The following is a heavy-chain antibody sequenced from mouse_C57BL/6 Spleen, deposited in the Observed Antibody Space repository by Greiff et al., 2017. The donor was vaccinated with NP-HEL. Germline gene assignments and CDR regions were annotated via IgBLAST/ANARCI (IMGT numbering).Heavy chain of an antibody. J-gene: IGHJ1*03. Sequence: VQLQESGPGLVQPSQSLSITCTVSGFSLTSYGVHWVRQSPGKGLEWLGVIWSGGSTDYNAAFISRLSISKHNSKSQVFFKMNSLQADDTAIYYCARTSDGYYHWYFDVWGTGTTVTVSS. D-gene: IGHD2-3*01. CDR3: ARTSDGYYHWYFDV. CDR1: GFSLTSYG. V-gene: IGHV2-2*01. CDR2: IWSGGST.